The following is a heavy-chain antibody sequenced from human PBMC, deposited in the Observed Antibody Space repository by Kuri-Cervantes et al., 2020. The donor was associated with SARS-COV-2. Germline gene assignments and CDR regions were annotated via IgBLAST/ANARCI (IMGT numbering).Heavy chain of an antibody. V-gene: IGHV3-43*02. J-gene: IGHJ2*01. CDR3: ARGPSSVVTGYFDL. CDR2: ISGDGGST. CDR1: GFTFDDYA. D-gene: IGHD4-23*01. Sequence: GESLKISCAASGFTFDDYAMHWVRQAPGKGLEWVSLISGDGGSTYYAGSVKGRFTISRDNSKNSLYLQMNSLRAEDTAVYYCARGPSSVVTGYFDLWGRGTLVTVSS.